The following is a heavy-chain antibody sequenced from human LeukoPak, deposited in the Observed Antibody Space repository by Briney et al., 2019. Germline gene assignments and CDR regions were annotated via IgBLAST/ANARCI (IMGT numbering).Heavy chain of an antibody. CDR3: AREMGTVTTLPLDY. D-gene: IGHD4-11*01. CDR2: IKQDGSAK. Sequence: PGGSPRLSCAASGFTFSSYWMSWVRQAPGKGLEWVANIKQDGSAKYYVDSVKGRFTISRDNAKNSLYLQMNSLRAEDTAVYYCAREMGTVTTLPLDYWGQGTLVTVSS. V-gene: IGHV3-7*01. J-gene: IGHJ4*02. CDR1: GFTFSSYW.